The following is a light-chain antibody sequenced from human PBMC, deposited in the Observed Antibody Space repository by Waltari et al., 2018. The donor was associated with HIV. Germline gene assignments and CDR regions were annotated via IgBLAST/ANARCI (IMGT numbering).Light chain of an antibody. Sequence: EIMLTQSPGTLSLSPGERATLSCRDSQSVSSSYLAWYQQKTGQAPRLLIYGASSSATGIPDRFSGSGSGTDFTLTISRLEPEDFAVYYCQQDGSSPPSITFGQGTRLEIK. CDR1: QSVSSSY. CDR3: QQDGSSPPSIT. CDR2: GAS. V-gene: IGKV3-20*01. J-gene: IGKJ5*01.